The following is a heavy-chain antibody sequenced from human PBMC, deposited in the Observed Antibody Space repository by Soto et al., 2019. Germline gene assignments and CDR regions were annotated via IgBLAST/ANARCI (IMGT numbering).Heavy chain of an antibody. CDR3: TRDIGGKGAY. Sequence: PGESLKISCAASVFTFSSYWMHWVRQVPGKGLLWVSRIDEYGSTINYADSVKGRFTISRDNARNTLYLEMNSLRAEDTALYYCTRDIGGKGAYWGPGTLVTVSS. J-gene: IGHJ4*02. D-gene: IGHD3-10*01. CDR2: IDEYGSTI. V-gene: IGHV3-74*01. CDR1: VFTFSSYW.